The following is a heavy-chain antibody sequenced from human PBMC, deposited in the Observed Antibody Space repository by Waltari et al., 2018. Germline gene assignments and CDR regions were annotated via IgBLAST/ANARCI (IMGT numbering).Heavy chain of an antibody. J-gene: IGHJ4*02. CDR3: AEDAVMTTVTYVDY. V-gene: IGHV3-30*02. D-gene: IGHD4-4*01. CDR1: GFTFSSYG. CDR2: IRYDGRNK. Sequence: QVQLVESGGGVVQPGGSLRLSCAASGFTFSSYGMHWVRQAPGKGLERVAFIRYDGRNKYYADCVKGQFTISRDNSKNTLYLQMNSLRAEDTAVYYCAEDAVMTTVTYVDYWGQGTLVTVSS.